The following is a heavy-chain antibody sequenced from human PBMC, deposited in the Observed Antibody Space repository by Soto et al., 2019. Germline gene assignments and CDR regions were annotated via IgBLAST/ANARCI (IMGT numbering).Heavy chain of an antibody. J-gene: IGHJ4*02. V-gene: IGHV3-9*01. CDR2: ISWNSGSI. CDR3: AKAPYSSSWYVTFDY. Sequence: EVQLVESGGGLVQPGRSLRLSCAASGFTFDDYAMHWVRQAPGKGLEWVSGISWNSGSIGYADSVKGRFTISRDNAKNSLYLQMNSLRAEDTALYYCAKAPYSSSWYVTFDYWGQGTLVTVSS. CDR1: GFTFDDYA. D-gene: IGHD6-13*01.